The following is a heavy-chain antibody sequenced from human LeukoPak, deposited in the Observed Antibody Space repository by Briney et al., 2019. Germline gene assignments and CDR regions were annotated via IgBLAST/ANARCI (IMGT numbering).Heavy chain of an antibody. CDR3: ASDRDYYDSSGYLFDY. CDR2: IKQDGSEK. Sequence: GGSLRLSCAASGFTFSNYWMSWVRQAPGKGLEWEANIKQDGSEKYYVDSVKGRFTISRDNAKNSLYLQMNSLRAEDTAVYYCASDRDYYDSSGYLFDYCGQGTLVTVSS. CDR1: GFTFSNYW. J-gene: IGHJ4*02. V-gene: IGHV3-7*01. D-gene: IGHD3-22*01.